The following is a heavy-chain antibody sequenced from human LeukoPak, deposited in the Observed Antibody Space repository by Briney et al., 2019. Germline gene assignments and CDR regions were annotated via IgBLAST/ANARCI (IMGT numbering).Heavy chain of an antibody. J-gene: IGHJ6*04. CDR3: ASSKRLFYYYGMDV. V-gene: IGHV4-34*01. CDR1: GGSFSGYY. D-gene: IGHD3-22*01. Sequence: SETLSLTCAVYGGSFSGYYWSWLRQPPGKGLEWIGEINHSGSTNYNPSLKSRVTISVDTSKNQFSLKLSSVTAADTAVYYCASSKRLFYYYGMDVWGKGTTVTVSS. CDR2: INHSGST.